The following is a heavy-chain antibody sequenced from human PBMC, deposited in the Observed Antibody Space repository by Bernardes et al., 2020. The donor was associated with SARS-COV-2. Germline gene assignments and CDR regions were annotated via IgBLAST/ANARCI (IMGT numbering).Heavy chain of an antibody. CDR1: GGSISSTSYF. V-gene: IGHV4-39*07. CDR3: AREGYTRGRDAFDI. Sequence: SETLSLTCTVSGGSISSTSYFWVWIRQPPRKGLESIGSVHYSEGTYYNPSLESRVTIPVDTSKNQFSLRLTSVTAADTAVYYCAREGYTRGRDAFDIWGQGTMVTVSS. D-gene: IGHD5-12*01. J-gene: IGHJ3*02. CDR2: VHYSEGT.